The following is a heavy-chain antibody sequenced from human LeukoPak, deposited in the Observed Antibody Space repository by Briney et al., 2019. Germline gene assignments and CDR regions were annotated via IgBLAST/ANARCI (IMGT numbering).Heavy chain of an antibody. Sequence: GASVTVSCKASGYTFTGYYMHWVRQAPGQGLEWMGWINPNSGGTNYAQKFQGRVTMTRDTSISTAYMELSRLRSDDTAVYYCARTPLDSIAAAGYYYYYYGMDVWGQGTTVTVSS. V-gene: IGHV1-2*02. CDR1: GYTFTGYY. D-gene: IGHD6-13*01. CDR2: INPNSGGT. CDR3: ARTPLDSIAAAGYYYYYYGMDV. J-gene: IGHJ6*02.